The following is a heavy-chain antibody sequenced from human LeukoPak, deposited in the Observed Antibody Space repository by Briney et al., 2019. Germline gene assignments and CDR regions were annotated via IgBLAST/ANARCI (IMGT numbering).Heavy chain of an antibody. D-gene: IGHD3-10*02. V-gene: IGHV3-21*01. CDR2: ISGDTGYI. CDR3: AELGITMIGGV. Sequence: GGSLRLSCAASGFSFSDFTMNWVRQAPGKGLEWVASISGDTGYIDYSDSLEGRFTITRDNAKNSLYLQMNSLRAEDTAVYYCAELGITMIGGVWGKGTTVTISS. J-gene: IGHJ6*04. CDR1: GFSFSDFT.